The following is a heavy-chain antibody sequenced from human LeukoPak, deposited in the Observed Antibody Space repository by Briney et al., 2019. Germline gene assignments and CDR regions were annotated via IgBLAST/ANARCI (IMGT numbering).Heavy chain of an antibody. Sequence: GGSLRLSCAASGFTLSSYWMSWVRQAPGKGVEGVANIKQEGSDKYYADSVKGRFTISRDNAKNSLYLQMNSLRAEDTAVYYCARDLIEMATMDYWGQGSLVTVSS. V-gene: IGHV3-7*01. CDR3: ARDLIEMATMDY. CDR1: GFTLSSYW. D-gene: IGHD5-24*01. J-gene: IGHJ4*02. CDR2: IKQEGSDK.